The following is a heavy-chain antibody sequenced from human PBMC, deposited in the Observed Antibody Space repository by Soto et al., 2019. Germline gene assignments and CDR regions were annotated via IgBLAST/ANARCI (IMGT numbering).Heavy chain of an antibody. CDR2: ISAYNGNT. Sequence: ASVKVSCKASGYTFTSYGISWVRQAPGQGLEWMGWISAYNGNTNYAQILQGRVTMTTDTSTGTAYMELRSLRSDDTAVYYCARVKTSGYHNWFDPWGQGTLVTVSS. CDR3: ARVKTSGYHNWFDP. V-gene: IGHV1-18*01. CDR1: GYTFTSYG. D-gene: IGHD3-22*01. J-gene: IGHJ5*02.